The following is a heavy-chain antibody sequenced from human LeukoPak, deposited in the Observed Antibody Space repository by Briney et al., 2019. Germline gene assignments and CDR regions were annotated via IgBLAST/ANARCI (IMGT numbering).Heavy chain of an antibody. J-gene: IGHJ4*02. CDR2: IYYSGST. CDR1: GGSISSYY. Sequence: SETLSLTCTVSGGSISSYYWSWIRQPPGKGLEWIGYIYYSGSTNYNPSLKSRVTISVDTSKNQFSLKLSSVTAADTAVYYCARVFSGPFDYWGQGPLVTVSS. V-gene: IGHV4-59*01. D-gene: IGHD3-3*01. CDR3: ARVFSGPFDY.